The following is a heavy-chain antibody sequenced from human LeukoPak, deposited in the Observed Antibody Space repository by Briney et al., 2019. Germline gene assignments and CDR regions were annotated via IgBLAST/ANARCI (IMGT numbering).Heavy chain of an antibody. CDR3: ARDDTTMAVDY. CDR2: INHSGRT. J-gene: IGHJ4*02. V-gene: IGHV4-34*01. CDR1: GGSFSGCY. D-gene: IGHD5-18*01. Sequence: SETLSLTCVVYGGSFSGCYWSWIRQPPGKGLEWIGEINHSGRTNYNPSLKSRVTISLDTSKNQFSLRLSSVTAADTAVYYCARDDTTMAVDYWGQGTLVTVSS.